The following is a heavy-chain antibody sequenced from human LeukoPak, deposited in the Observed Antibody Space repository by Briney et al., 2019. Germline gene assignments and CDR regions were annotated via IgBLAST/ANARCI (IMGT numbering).Heavy chain of an antibody. Sequence: SQTLSLTCASSGYSVSSNSVDWIWMTQSPARALVWLRSTYYRCKWYNDYAVAGKSRITNNPDTSKNQLSLQLNSVTPEDTAVYYCARHRVIAAAGNDYYYYYGMDVWGKGTTVTVSS. CDR2: TYYRCKWYN. CDR3: ARHRVIAAAGNDYYYYYGMDV. D-gene: IGHD6-13*01. J-gene: IGHJ6*04. CDR1: GYSVSSNSVD. V-gene: IGHV6-1*01.